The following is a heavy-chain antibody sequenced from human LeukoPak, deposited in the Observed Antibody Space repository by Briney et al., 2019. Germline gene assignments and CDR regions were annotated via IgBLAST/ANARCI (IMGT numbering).Heavy chain of an antibody. D-gene: IGHD6-13*01. CDR2: ISGSGGST. V-gene: IGHV3-23*01. CDR3: AKRSSWYRGIDY. CDR1: GFTFSSYA. J-gene: IGHJ4*02. Sequence: RGSLRLSCAASGFTFSSYAMSWVRQAPGKGLEWVSAISGSGGSTYYADSVKGRFTISRDNSKNTLYLQMNSLRAEDTAVYYCAKRSSWYRGIDYWGQGTLVTVSS.